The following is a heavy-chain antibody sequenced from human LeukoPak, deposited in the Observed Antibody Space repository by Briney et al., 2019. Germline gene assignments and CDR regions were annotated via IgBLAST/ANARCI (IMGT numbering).Heavy chain of an antibody. CDR1: GGTFSSYA. D-gene: IGHD2-15*01. CDR2: IIPIFGTA. J-gene: IGHJ4*02. CDR3: ASTHLGYCSSVSCQNDY. Sequence: SVKVSCKASGGTFSSYAISWVRQAPGQGLEWMGGIIPIFGTANYAQKFQGRVTITADEPTSTAYMELSSLRSEDTAVYYCASTHLGYCSSVSCQNDYWGQGTLVTVSS. V-gene: IGHV1-69*13.